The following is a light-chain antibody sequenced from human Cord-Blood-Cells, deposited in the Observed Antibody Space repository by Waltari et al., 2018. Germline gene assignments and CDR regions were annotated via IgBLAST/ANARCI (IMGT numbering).Light chain of an antibody. CDR3: NSRDSSGNHLV. CDR1: SLRSHY. V-gene: IGLV3-19*01. Sequence: SSELTQDPTVSVALGQTARLTCQGDSLRSHYESWYQQKPGQAPVLVIYGKNNRPSGTPDRFSGSSSGNTASLTITGSQAEDEADYYCNSRDSSGNHLVFGGGTKLTV. CDR2: GKN. J-gene: IGLJ2*01.